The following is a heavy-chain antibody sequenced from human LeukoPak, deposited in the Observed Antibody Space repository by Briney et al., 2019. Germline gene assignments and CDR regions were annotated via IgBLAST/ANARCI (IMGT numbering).Heavy chain of an antibody. Sequence: PGGPLRLSCAASGFTFSSYSMNWVRQAPGKGLEWVSSISSSSSYIYYADSVKGRFTISRDNSKNTLYLQMNSLRAEDTAVYYCAKDRSHRRAVAAYDAFDIWGQGTMVTVSS. CDR3: AKDRSHRRAVAAYDAFDI. CDR1: GFTFSSYS. J-gene: IGHJ3*02. D-gene: IGHD6-19*01. V-gene: IGHV3-21*04. CDR2: ISSSSSYI.